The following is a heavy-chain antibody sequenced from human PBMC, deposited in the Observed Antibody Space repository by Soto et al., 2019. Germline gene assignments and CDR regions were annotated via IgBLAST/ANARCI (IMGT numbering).Heavy chain of an antibody. V-gene: IGHV3-7*05. Sequence: GGSLRLSCAASGFMFSSHWMSWVRQAPGKGLEWVANINQDGSNKNYVDSVKGRFTISRDNAKNTLYLQMNSLRAEDTALYYCAKLGYCSDKACYPPTRGYFDYWGLGTLVTVSS. D-gene: IGHD2-15*01. CDR1: GFMFSSHW. CDR2: INQDGSNK. J-gene: IGHJ4*02. CDR3: AKLGYCSDKACYPPTRGYFDY.